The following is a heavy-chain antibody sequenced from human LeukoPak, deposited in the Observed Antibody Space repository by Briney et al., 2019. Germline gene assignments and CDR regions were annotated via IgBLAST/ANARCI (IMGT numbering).Heavy chain of an antibody. D-gene: IGHD3-3*01. J-gene: IGHJ6*03. Sequence: PGGSLRLSCAASGFTFSSYSMNWVRQAPGKGLEWVSSISSSSSSYIYYADSVKGRFTISRDNAKNSLYLQMNSLRAEDTAVYYCAGDLMRDYDFWSGYHYRYYMDVWGKGTTVTVSS. V-gene: IGHV3-21*01. CDR1: GFTFSSYS. CDR2: ISSSSSSYI. CDR3: AGDLMRDYDFWSGYHYRYYMDV.